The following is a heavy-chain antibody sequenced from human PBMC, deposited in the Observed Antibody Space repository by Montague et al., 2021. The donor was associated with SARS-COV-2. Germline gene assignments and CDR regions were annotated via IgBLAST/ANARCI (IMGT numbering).Heavy chain of an antibody. CDR1: GGSISSYY. D-gene: IGHD3-10*01. J-gene: IGHJ4*02. CDR3: ARVPRGCDYGLGVAAHFDY. V-gene: IGHV4-59*01. Sequence: SETLSLTCTVSGGSISSYYWSWIRQPPGKGLEWIGYIYYSGSTNYNPSLKSRVTISVDTSKNQFSLKLSSVTAADTAVYYCARVPRGCDYGLGVAAHFDYWGQGTLVTVSS. CDR2: IYYSGST.